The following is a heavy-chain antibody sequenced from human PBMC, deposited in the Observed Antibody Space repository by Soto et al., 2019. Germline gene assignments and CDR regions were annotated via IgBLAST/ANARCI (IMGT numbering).Heavy chain of an antibody. CDR3: ARRNYDYIWGSYYYFDY. Sequence: PSETLALTCTVSGGCISSGGYYWSWIRQHPGKGLEWIGYIYYSGSTYYNPSLKSRVTISVDTSKNQSSLKLSSVTAADTAVYYCARRNYDYIWGSYYYFDYWGQGTLVTVSS. CDR1: GGCISSGGYY. J-gene: IGHJ4*02. CDR2: IYYSGST. V-gene: IGHV4-31*03. D-gene: IGHD3-16*01.